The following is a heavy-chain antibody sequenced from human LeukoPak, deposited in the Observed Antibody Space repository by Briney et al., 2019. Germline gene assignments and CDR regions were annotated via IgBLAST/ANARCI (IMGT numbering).Heavy chain of an antibody. CDR3: ARSPYYYDSSGYPGD. D-gene: IGHD3-22*01. V-gene: IGHV3-53*01. CDR1: GFTVSSNY. Sequence: PGGSLRLSCAASGFTVSSNYMSCVRQAPGKGLEWVSVIYSGGSTYYADSVKGRFTISRDNSKNTLYLQMNSLRAEDTAVYYCARSPYYYDSSGYPGDWGQGTLVTVSS. CDR2: IYSGGST. J-gene: IGHJ4*02.